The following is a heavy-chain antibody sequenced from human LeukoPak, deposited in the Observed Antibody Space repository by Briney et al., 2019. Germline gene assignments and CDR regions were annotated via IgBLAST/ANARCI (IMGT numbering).Heavy chain of an antibody. J-gene: IGHJ6*03. CDR1: GFTFSAYW. Sequence: GGSLRLSCAASGFTFSAYWMSWVRQAPGKGLEWVSSISSSSSYIYYADSVKGRFTISRDNAKNSLYLQMNSLRAEDTAVYYCASYGAAGSMDVWGKGTTVTVSS. CDR3: ASYGAAGSMDV. D-gene: IGHD6-13*01. V-gene: IGHV3-21*01. CDR2: ISSSSSYI.